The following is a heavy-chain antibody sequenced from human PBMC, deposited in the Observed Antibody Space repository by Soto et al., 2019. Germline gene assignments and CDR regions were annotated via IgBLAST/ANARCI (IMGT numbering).Heavy chain of an antibody. D-gene: IGHD3-10*01. CDR2: IIPIFGTA. CDR1: GGTFSSYA. J-gene: IGHJ4*02. Sequence: GASVKVSCKASGGTFSSYAVSWVRQAPGQGLEWMGGIIPIFGTANYAQKFQGRVTITADESTSTAYMELSSLRSEDTAVYYCARPTQVRNYYGSGSYYNQFDYWGQGTLVTVSS. V-gene: IGHV1-69*13. CDR3: ARPTQVRNYYGSGSYYNQFDY.